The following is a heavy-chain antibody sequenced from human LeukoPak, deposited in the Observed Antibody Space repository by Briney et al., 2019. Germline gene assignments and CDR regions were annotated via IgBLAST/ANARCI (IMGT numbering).Heavy chain of an antibody. CDR3: ANSHY. CDR1: GFIFSSYW. J-gene: IGHJ4*02. CDR2: IKQDGSEK. V-gene: IGHV3-7*01. Sequence: PGGSLRLSCAASGFIFSSYWMSWVRQAPGKGLEWVANIKQDGSEKYYVDSVKGRFTISRDNAKNSLYLQMNSLRAEDTAVYYCANSHYWGQGTLVTVSS.